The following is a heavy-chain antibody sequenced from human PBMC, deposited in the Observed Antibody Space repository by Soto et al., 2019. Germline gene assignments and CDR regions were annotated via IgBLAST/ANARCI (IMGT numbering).Heavy chain of an antibody. CDR2: TYYRSKWYN. CDR1: GDSVSSNSAA. J-gene: IGHJ4*02. D-gene: IGHD3-3*01. V-gene: IGHV6-1*01. Sequence: SQTLSLTCVISGDSVSSNSAAWNWIRQSPSRGLEWLGRTYYRSKWYNDYAVSVKSRITIDPDTSKNQFSLQLNSVTPEDTAVFYCARERITIFGVVANFDYWGQGTLVTVSS. CDR3: ARERITIFGVVANFDY.